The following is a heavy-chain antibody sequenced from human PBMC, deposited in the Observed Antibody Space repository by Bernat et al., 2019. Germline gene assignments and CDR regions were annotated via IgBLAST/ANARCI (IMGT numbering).Heavy chain of an antibody. D-gene: IGHD3-16*01. Sequence: QVQLVESGGGVVQPGRSLRLSCAASGFTFSSYGMHWVRQAPGKGLEWVAVISYDGSNKYYADSVKGRFTISRDNSKNTLYLQMNSLRAEDTAVYYCARINYDYIWGSYEPPTQHWGQGTLVTVSS. J-gene: IGHJ1*01. CDR3: ARINYDYIWGSYEPPTQH. CDR1: GFTFSSYG. V-gene: IGHV3-30*03. CDR2: ISYDGSNK.